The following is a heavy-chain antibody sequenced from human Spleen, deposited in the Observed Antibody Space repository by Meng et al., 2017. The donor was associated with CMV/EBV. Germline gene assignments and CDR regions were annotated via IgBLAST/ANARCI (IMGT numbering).Heavy chain of an antibody. Sequence: SETLSLTCTVSGGSISSSSYYWGWIRQPPGKGLEWIGSIYYSGSTYYNPSPKSRVTISVDTSKNQFSLKLSSVTAADTAVYYCARDLTEGYNWNYFDYWGQGTLVTVSS. D-gene: IGHD1-20*01. V-gene: IGHV4-39*07. CDR3: ARDLTEGYNWNYFDY. CDR1: GGSISSSSYY. CDR2: IYYSGST. J-gene: IGHJ4*02.